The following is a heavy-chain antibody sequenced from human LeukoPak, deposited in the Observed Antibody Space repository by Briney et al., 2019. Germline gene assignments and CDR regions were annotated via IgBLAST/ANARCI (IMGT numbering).Heavy chain of an antibody. CDR3: ARDLTIYKYGMDV. Sequence: PGGSLRLSCAASGFTASSNYMSWVRQAPGKGLEWVSVIYSGGSTYYADSVKGRFTISRDNSKNTLYLQMNSLRAEDTAVYYCARDLTIYKYGMDVWGQGTTVTVSS. J-gene: IGHJ6*02. D-gene: IGHD3-3*01. V-gene: IGHV3-66*01. CDR1: GFTASSNY. CDR2: IYSGGST.